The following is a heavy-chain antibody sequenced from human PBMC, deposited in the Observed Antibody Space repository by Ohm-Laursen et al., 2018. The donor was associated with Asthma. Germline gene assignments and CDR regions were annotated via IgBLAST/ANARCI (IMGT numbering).Heavy chain of an antibody. CDR1: GFTFSDYF. V-gene: IGHV3-74*01. J-gene: IGHJ4*02. CDR2: IFPHGRHT. D-gene: IGHD5-24*01. Sequence: GSLRLSRAASGFTFSDYFMHWVRQRPGGGLDWISHIFPHGRHTNYADSVKGRFTISRDDAQNTLYLQMNSLRADDTAVYYCARGSLEGLQWGQGTLGTGSS. CDR3: ARGSLEGLQ.